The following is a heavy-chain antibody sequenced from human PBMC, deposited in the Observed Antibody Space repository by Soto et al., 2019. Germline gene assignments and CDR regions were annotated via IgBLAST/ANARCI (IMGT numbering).Heavy chain of an antibody. CDR1: GYTFTSYS. CDR3: ARDLAVGWFDP. J-gene: IGHJ5*02. V-gene: IGHV1-18*01. CDR2: INVYNGNT. D-gene: IGHD2-2*01. Sequence: QVQLVQSGAEVKKPGASVKVSCKTSGYTFTSYSISWVRQAPGQGLEWMGWINVYNGNTKYAQNLQGRVTMTTDTSASTAYMELRSLRSYDTAVYYCARDLAVGWFDPWGQGTLVTVSS.